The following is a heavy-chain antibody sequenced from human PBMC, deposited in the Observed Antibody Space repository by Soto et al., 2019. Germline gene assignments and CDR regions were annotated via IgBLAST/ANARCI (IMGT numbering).Heavy chain of an antibody. CDR2: ISSSSSTI. V-gene: IGHV3-48*02. Sequence: GGSLRLSCAASGFTFSSYSMNWVRQAPGKGLEWVSYISSSSSTIYYADSVKGRFTISRDNAKNSLYLQMNSLRDEDTAVYYCARGPETPIDYGDYEGVYYYYYYGMDVWGQGTTVTVSS. J-gene: IGHJ6*02. CDR1: GFTFSSYS. CDR3: ARGPETPIDYGDYEGVYYYYYYGMDV. D-gene: IGHD4-17*01.